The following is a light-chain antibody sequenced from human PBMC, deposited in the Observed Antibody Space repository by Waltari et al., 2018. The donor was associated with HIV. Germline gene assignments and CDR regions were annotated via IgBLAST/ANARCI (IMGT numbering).Light chain of an antibody. CDR2: YNS. V-gene: IGLV3-21*04. CDR3: QVWDSSNEHVV. CDR1: HIRGNS. J-gene: IGLJ3*02. Sequence: SYVLTHPPPVSVAPGAAATLSCGAWHIRGNSVPRYKQQPGQAPVLVTRYNSDRPSGITDRISGSNSGHTATLTITSVEAGDEATYYCQVWDSSNEHVVFGGGTELTVL.